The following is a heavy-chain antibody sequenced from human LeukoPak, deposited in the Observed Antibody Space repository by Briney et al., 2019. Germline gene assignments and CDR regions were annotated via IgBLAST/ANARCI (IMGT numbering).Heavy chain of an antibody. CDR1: GYSISTGYY. J-gene: IGHJ4*02. V-gene: IGHV4-38-2*02. Sequence: SETLSLTCTVSGYSISTGYYWDWIRQPPGKGLEWIGEINHSGSTNYNPSLKSRVTISVDTSKNQFPLKLSSVTAADTAVYYCATHSGSFDYWGQGTLVTVSS. CDR3: ATHSGSFDY. D-gene: IGHD1-26*01. CDR2: INHSGST.